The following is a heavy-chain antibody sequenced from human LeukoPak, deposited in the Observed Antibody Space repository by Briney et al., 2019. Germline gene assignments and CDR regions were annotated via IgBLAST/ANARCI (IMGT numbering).Heavy chain of an antibody. V-gene: IGHV3-30-3*01. D-gene: IGHD3-22*01. CDR2: ISYDGSNK. CDR3: ARVYPYYYDSSGYSDY. CDR1: GFTFSSYA. J-gene: IGHJ4*02. Sequence: GGSLRLSCAASGFTFSSYAMHWVRQAPGKGLEWVAVISYDGSNKYYADSVKGRFTISRDNSKNTLYLQMNSLRAEDTAVYYCARVYPYYYDSSGYSDYWGQGTLVTVSS.